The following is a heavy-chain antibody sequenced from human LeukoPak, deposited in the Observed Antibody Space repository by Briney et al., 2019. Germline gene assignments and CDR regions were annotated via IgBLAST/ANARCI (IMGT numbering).Heavy chain of an antibody. CDR3: ARSGIKMVRGVIIKSPYHMDV. CDR2: ISSSSSYI. Sequence: GGSLRLSCAASGFTLSTYTMNWVPQAPGKGLEWVSSISSSSSYIYCADSVKGRFTISRDDAKNSLSLQMNSLRAEDTAVYYCARSGIKMVRGVIIKSPYHMDVWGKGTTVTVSS. V-gene: IGHV3-21*01. J-gene: IGHJ6*03. CDR1: GFTLSTYT. D-gene: IGHD3-10*01.